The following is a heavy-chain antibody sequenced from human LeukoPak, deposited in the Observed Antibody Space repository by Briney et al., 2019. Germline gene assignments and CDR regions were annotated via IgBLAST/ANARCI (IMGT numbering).Heavy chain of an antibody. J-gene: IGHJ4*02. V-gene: IGHV4-39*02. CDR2: INYSGST. Sequence: PSETLSLTCSVSGDSITTRTYYWGWVRQSPGKGLEWIGSINYSGSTYYNPSLKSRVTMSVDIYKNHFSLELTSVTAADTAVYYCASGIDARSDSSDWGQGTLVTGSS. D-gene: IGHD6-19*01. CDR3: ASGIDARSDSSD. CDR1: GDSITTRTYY.